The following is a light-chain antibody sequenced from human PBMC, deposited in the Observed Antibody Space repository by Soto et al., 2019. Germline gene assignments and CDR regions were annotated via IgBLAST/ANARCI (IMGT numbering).Light chain of an antibody. CDR3: QQYVSSRYT. Sequence: EIVLTQSPGTLYLSPGERATLSCRASQSVSSNYLAWYQQKPGQAPRLLIYGASSSATGIPDRFSGSGFGTDFTLTISRLEPEDFAVYYCQQYVSSRYTFGQGNKLEIK. CDR2: GAS. J-gene: IGKJ2*01. CDR1: QSVSSNY. V-gene: IGKV3-20*01.